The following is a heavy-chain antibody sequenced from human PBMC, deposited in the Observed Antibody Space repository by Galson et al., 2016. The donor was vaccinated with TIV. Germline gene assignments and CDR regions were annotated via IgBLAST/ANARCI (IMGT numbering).Heavy chain of an antibody. D-gene: IGHD1-1*01. CDR2: ISAYHGNT. J-gene: IGHJ6*03. Sequence: SVKVSCKASGYTFTNYGITWVRQAPGQGLEWIGWISAYHGNTNYAQNLQGRVTMTTDTSTSTAYMELKRLRYDDTAVYYCARVTLEPSYYYYYYMDVWDEGTTVTVSS. CDR3: ARVTLEPSYYYYYYMDV. V-gene: IGHV1-18*01. CDR1: GYTFTNYG.